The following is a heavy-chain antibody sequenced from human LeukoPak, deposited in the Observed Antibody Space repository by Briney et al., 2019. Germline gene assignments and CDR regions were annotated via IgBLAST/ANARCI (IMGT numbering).Heavy chain of an antibody. V-gene: IGHV3-11*05. D-gene: IGHD2-15*01. J-gene: IGHJ4*01. Sequence: GGSLRLSCAASGFTFSDYYMSWIRQAPGKGLEWLSYISGSSSSTNYADSVKGRFTISRDNAKNSMYLQVNSLRAEDTAVYYCSRDPRLLDYWGHGTRLTVSS. CDR2: ISGSSSST. CDR3: SRDPRLLDY. CDR1: GFTFSDYY.